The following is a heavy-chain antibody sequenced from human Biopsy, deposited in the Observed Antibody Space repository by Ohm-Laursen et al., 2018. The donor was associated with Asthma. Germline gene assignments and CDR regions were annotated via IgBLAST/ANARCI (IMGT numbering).Heavy chain of an antibody. J-gene: IGHJ4*02. CDR1: GFSFDNYF. V-gene: IGHV1-46*02. CDR2: INPSGAGT. D-gene: IGHD2-8*01. Sequence: SVKVSCKASGFSFDNYFMHWVRQAPGQGLEWMGIINPSGAGTRYAEKFRGRLIVTRDASTRTAFMDLRSLRSDDTAIYSCARARETTNYGDSDFDIWGQGTLITVSS. CDR3: ARARETTNYGDSDFDI.